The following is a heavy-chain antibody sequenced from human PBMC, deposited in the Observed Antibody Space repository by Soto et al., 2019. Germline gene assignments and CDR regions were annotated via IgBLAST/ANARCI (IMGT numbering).Heavy chain of an antibody. V-gene: IGHV4-59*08. CDR1: GGSLTGQH. J-gene: IGHJ4*02. Sequence: QVQLQESGPGLVKPSETLSLTCAVSGGSLTGQHWSWIRQPPGKGLEWIGHIVNSGIARYTPSLHSXXANSIDTPQNHFALRLSSVAAADTAVYYCASYIEGNGGRGSWGQGHLVTVSS. D-gene: IGHD4-17*01. CDR2: IVNSGIA. CDR3: ASYIEGNGGRGS.